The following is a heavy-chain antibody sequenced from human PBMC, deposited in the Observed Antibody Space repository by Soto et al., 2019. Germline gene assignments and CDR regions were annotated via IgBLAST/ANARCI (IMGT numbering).Heavy chain of an antibody. V-gene: IGHV4-31*03. CDR2: IFYSGST. CDR3: ARDQDGLGAFDS. D-gene: IGHD4-17*01. J-gene: IGHJ3*02. Sequence: PSETLSLTCTVSGGSISSGGYYWSWIRQHPGKGLEWIGYIFYSGSTYYNPSLKSRVTISLDTSKNQFSLELSSVTAADTAVYFCARDQDGLGAFDSWGQRTMDTGSS. CDR1: GGSISSGGYY.